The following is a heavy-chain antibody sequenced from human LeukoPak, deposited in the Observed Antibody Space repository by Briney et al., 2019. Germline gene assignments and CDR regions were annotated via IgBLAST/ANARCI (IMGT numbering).Heavy chain of an antibody. V-gene: IGHV4-31*03. CDR3: AREWDTAMRY. D-gene: IGHD5-18*01. J-gene: IGHJ4*02. CDR1: GGSISSGGYY. Sequence: SETLSLTCTVSGGSISSGGYYWSWIRQHPGKGLEWIGYIYYSGSTYYNPSLKSRVTISVDTSKNQFSLKLSSVTAADTAVYYCAREWDTAMRYWGQGTLVTVSS. CDR2: IYYSGST.